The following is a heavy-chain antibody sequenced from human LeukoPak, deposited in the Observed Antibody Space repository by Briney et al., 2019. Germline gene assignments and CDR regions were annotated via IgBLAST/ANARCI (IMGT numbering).Heavy chain of an antibody. D-gene: IGHD6-13*01. Sequence: GGSLRLSCAASGFTFTNYAMSWVRQAPGKGLEWVSAISGSGAYTYYADSVKGRLTISRDNSKNTLYLQMNSLRAEDTAVYYCAKDDGLAAAGTSFDYWGQGTLVTVSS. V-gene: IGHV3-23*01. CDR1: GFTFTNYA. CDR3: AKDDGLAAAGTSFDY. CDR2: ISGSGAYT. J-gene: IGHJ4*02.